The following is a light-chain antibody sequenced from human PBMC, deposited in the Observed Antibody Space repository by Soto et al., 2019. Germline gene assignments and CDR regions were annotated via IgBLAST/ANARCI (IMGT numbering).Light chain of an antibody. V-gene: IGKV1-5*01. Sequence: DIQMSQSPSALSASLGDRVTITCRASQSIKTWLAWYQRKPGRAPNLLIYDASSLQSGVPSRFSGSGSGTEFTLTITSLQPDYFATYYCQQYNSYPWTFGQGTKVDI. CDR3: QQYNSYPWT. CDR1: QSIKTW. CDR2: DAS. J-gene: IGKJ1*01.